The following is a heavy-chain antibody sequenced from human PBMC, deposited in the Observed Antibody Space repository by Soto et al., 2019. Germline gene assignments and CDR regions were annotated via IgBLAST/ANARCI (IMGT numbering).Heavy chain of an antibody. J-gene: IGHJ6*03. Sequence: QDQLVQSGGEVKKPGASVKVSCKASGYSFTKYGITWVRQAPRQGFEWMGWIIAYNGDTNYAQKLQGRVTMTTDASTSTAYLELRSLRSDDTAVYYCARDRGVAPPVAGNTHYYYYMDVWGQGTTVTVSS. CDR2: IIAYNGDT. CDR1: GYSFTKYG. V-gene: IGHV1-18*01. CDR3: ARDRGVAPPVAGNTHYYYYMDV. D-gene: IGHD6-19*01.